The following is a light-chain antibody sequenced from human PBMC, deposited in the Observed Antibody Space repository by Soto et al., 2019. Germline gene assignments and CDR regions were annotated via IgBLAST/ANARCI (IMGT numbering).Light chain of an antibody. CDR1: QFIGNW. J-gene: IGKJ2*02. Sequence: DIQMTQSPSTRSASVGDRVTITCRTSQFIGNWLAWYQQKPGKAPKLLIYKASSLESGVPSRFSGSGSGTEFTPTISSLQPDDFGIYYCQQYNGTFGQGTKLEIK. CDR2: KAS. CDR3: QQYNGT. V-gene: IGKV1-5*03.